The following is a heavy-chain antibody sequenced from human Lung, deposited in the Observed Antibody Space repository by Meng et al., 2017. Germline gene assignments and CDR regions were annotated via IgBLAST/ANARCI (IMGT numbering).Heavy chain of an antibody. J-gene: IGHJ4*02. CDR1: GYTFIDYY. V-gene: IGHV1-2*06. CDR3: AREQQWLVQDFDS. D-gene: IGHD6-19*01. Sequence: QAKLVQSGVEVKKLGASVKVSCKASGYTFIDYYMHWVRQAPGKGLEWMGRINPNGGGTDYAQKFQGRVTMTREKSISVAYIELTRLRSDDTALYYCAREQQWLVQDFDSWGQGTLVTVSS. CDR2: INPNGGGT.